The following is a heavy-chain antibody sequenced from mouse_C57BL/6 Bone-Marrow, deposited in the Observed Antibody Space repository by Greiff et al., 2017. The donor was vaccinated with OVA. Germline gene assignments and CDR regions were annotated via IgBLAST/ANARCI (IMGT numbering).Heavy chain of an antibody. D-gene: IGHD3-2*02. CDR1: GFSFPSYG. CDR2: ISRGGSYP. J-gene: IGHJ2*01. CDR3: ARQGRQLRLPFDD. Sequence: EVQLVESGGDLVKPGGSLKLSCAASGFSFPSYGLSWVRPTPDKRLALVATISRGGSYPYSPDSVKGRFTISRDNAKNTLYLHMSSLKSEDTAMYYCARQGRQLRLPFDDWGQGTTLTVSS. V-gene: IGHV5-6*01.